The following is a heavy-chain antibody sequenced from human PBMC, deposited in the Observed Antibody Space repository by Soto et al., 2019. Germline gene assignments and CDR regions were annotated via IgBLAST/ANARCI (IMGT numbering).Heavy chain of an antibody. Sequence: QVQLVQSGAEVKKPGASVKVSCKASGYTFTSYDINWVRQATGQGLEWMGWMNPNSGNTGYAQKCQGRVTMTRNTSISKDYMELSSLRSEDTAVYYCARGANYYDSSGYPSNEYWGQGTLVTVSS. D-gene: IGHD3-22*01. CDR3: ARGANYYDSSGYPSNEY. V-gene: IGHV1-8*01. CDR2: MNPNSGNT. CDR1: GYTFTSYD. J-gene: IGHJ4*02.